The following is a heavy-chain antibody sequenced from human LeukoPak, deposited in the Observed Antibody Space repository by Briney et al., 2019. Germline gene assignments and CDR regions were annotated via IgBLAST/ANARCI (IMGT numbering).Heavy chain of an antibody. CDR1: GFTFSSYA. D-gene: IGHD4-11*01. Sequence: GSLRLSCAASGFTFSSYAMSWVRQGPGKGLEWVSAISGSGGSTYYADSVKGRFTISRDNSKNTLYLQMNSLRAEDTAVYYCAKAPNYDYSNSWGYYYYMDVWGKGTTVTVSS. J-gene: IGHJ6*03. CDR3: AKAPNYDYSNSWGYYYYMDV. V-gene: IGHV3-23*01. CDR2: ISGSGGST.